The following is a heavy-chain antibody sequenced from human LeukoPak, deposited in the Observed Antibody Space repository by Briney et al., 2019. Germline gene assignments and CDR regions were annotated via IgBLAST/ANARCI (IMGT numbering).Heavy chain of an antibody. D-gene: IGHD3/OR15-3a*01. CDR2: ISSSSSYI. CDR3: AKDLDYSGYYYYGMDV. V-gene: IGHV3-21*01. CDR1: GFTFSSYS. J-gene: IGHJ6*02. Sequence: GGSLRLSCAASGFTFSSYSMNWVRQAPGKGLEWVSSISSSSSYIYYADSVKGRFTISRDNAKNSLYLQMNSLRAEDTAVYYCAKDLDYSGYYYYGMDVWGQGTTVTVSS.